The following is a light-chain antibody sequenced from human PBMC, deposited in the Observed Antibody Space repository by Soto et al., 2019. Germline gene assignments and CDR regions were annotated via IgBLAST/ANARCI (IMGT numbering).Light chain of an antibody. CDR2: GAS. CDR1: QYVSNK. Sequence: EIVMTQSPATLSVSPGETATLSCRASQYVSNKVAWYQQKPGQAPSLLILGASTRATGVPARFSGSGSGTEFTLSISSLPSEDFAVYYCKQYKEWPPFTFGQGTRLEIK. V-gene: IGKV3-15*01. CDR3: KQYKEWPPFT. J-gene: IGKJ5*01.